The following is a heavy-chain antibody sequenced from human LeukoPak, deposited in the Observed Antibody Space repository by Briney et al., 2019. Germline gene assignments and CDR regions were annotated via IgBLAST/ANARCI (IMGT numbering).Heavy chain of an antibody. J-gene: IGHJ4*02. D-gene: IGHD3-10*01. CDR2: FYYGGIT. Sequence: PSETLSLTPLVSGGSISSYLWRWSRQPPEKGPERIGYFYYGGITKYNPSLKSRGTLSVHTSKKQSSPKPSSVTTADTPGYYSGSTTYSPSIESRVTISVDSSKNQFSLKLSSVTAADTAVYYCARVNNWGSYPSGNYFDYWGQGTLVTVSS. CDR3: GSTTYSPSIESRVTISVDSSKNQFSLKLSSVTAADTAVYYCARVNNWGSYPSGNYFDY. CDR1: GGSISSYL. V-gene: IGHV4-59*01.